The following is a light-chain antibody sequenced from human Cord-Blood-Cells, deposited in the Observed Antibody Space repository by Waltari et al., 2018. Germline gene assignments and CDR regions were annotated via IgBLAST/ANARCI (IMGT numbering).Light chain of an antibody. CDR2: DVS. Sequence: QSALTQPASVSGSPGQSLTISCTGTSSDVGGYNYGSWYQQHPGKAPKLMIYDVSKRPSGVSNRFSGSKSGNTASLTISGLQAEDEADYYCSSYTSSSTFVVFGGGTKLTVL. V-gene: IGLV2-14*01. CDR1: SSDVGGYNY. J-gene: IGLJ2*01. CDR3: SSYTSSSTFVV.